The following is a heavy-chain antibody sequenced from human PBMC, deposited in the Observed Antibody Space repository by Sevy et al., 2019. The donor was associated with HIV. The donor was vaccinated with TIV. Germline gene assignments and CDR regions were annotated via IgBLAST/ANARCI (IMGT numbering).Heavy chain of an antibody. CDR2: ISSSSSTI. CDR1: GFTFSSYS. CDR3: ARDSGLGEWLASRDYYFDY. D-gene: IGHD6-19*01. J-gene: IGHJ4*02. Sequence: GGSLRLSCAASGFTFSSYSMNWVRQAPGKGLEWVSYISSSSSTIYYADSVKGRFTISRDNAKNSLYLQMNSLRDEDTAVYYCARDSGLGEWLASRDYYFDYWGQGTLVTVSS. V-gene: IGHV3-48*02.